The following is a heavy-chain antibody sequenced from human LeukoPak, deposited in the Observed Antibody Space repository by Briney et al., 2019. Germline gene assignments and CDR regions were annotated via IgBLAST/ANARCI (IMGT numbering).Heavy chain of an antibody. D-gene: IGHD3-22*01. V-gene: IGHV4-59*01. J-gene: IGHJ4*02. CDR2: IHYSGST. CDR1: GCSISSYY. CDR3: ARSFDSSGYYYYFDY. Sequence: PSETLSLTCTVSGCSISSYYWSWIRQSPGKGLDWIGYIHYSGSTNYNPSLKSRVTISVDTSRNQFSLKLSSVTAADTAVYYCARSFDSSGYYYYFDYWGQGTLVTVSS.